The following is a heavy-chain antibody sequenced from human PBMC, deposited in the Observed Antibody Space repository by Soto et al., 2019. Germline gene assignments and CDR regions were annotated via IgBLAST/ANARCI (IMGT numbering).Heavy chain of an antibody. V-gene: IGHV1-18*01. J-gene: IGHJ4*02. Sequence: QVQLVQSGAEVKKPGASVRVSCQTSAYTFTNYAVSWVRQTPGQGLVWMGWISGDNGNTIYAQKFQGRVTMTTATSTRKAYMELRSLRSDDTAVYYCATSLLGYCGGGSCYSDSWGQGTLVSVSS. D-gene: IGHD2-15*01. CDR2: ISGDNGNT. CDR1: AYTFTNYA. CDR3: ATSLLGYCGGGSCYSDS.